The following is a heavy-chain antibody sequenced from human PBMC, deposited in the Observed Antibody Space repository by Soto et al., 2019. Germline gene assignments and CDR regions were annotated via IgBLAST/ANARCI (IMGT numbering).Heavy chain of an antibody. D-gene: IGHD2-21*02. V-gene: IGHV3-11*06. CDR3: ARELVTGAQTDALDV. J-gene: IGHJ3*01. Sequence: QVQLVESGGGLVKPGGSLRLSCAASGFTFSDYYMSWIRQAPGKGLEWISYISESSTYTNYADSVKGRFTISRDNPKKSLYLQMNSLRVDDTAVYYCARELVTGAQTDALDVWGQGTMVSVSS. CDR1: GFTFSDYY. CDR2: ISESSTYT.